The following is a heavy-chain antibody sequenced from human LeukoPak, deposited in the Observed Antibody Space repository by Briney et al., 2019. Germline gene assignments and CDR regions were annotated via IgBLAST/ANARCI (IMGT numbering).Heavy chain of an antibody. D-gene: IGHD1-26*01. CDR1: GGSFSGYY. CDR2: INHSGST. V-gene: IGHV4-34*01. J-gene: IGHJ3*02. CDR3: ARARVGVGYAFNI. Sequence: PSETLSLTCAVYGGSFSGYYWTWIRQPPGKGLEWIGEINHSGSTNYNPSLKSRVTISVDTSKNQFSLKLSSVTAADTAVYYCARARVGVGYAFNIWGQGTMVTVSS.